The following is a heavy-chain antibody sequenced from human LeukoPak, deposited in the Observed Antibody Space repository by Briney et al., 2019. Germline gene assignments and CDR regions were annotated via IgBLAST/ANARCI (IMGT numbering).Heavy chain of an antibody. D-gene: IGHD1-1*01. CDR2: ISSSSSTI. CDR3: AKGVPFKTNYYYYGMDV. J-gene: IGHJ6*02. Sequence: GGSLRLSCAASGFTFSTYSMNWVRQAPGKGLEWVSYISSSSSTIYYADSVKGRFTISRDNSKNSLYLQMNSLRTEDTALYYCAKGVPFKTNYYYYGMDVWGQGTTVTVSS. CDR1: GFTFSTYS. V-gene: IGHV3-48*01.